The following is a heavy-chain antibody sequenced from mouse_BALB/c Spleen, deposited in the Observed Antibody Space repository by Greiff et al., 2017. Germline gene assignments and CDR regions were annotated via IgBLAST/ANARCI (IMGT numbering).Heavy chain of an antibody. CDR1: GFTFSSYG. CDR2: ISSGGSYT. D-gene: IGHD1-2*01. V-gene: IGHV5-6*01. J-gene: IGHJ2*01. Sequence: EVHLVESGGDLVKPGGSLKLSCAASGFTFSSYGMSWVRQTPDKRLEWVATISSGGSYTYYPDSVKGRFTISRDNAKNTLYLQMSSLKSEDTAMYYCARHLSITTAFDYWGQGTTLTVSS. CDR3: ARHLSITTAFDY.